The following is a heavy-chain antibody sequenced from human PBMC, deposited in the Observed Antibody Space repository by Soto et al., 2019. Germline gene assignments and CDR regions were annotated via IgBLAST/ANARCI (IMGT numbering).Heavy chain of an antibody. D-gene: IGHD2-21*01. CDR2: ISSSSSYI. Sequence: GGSLRLSCAASGFTFSSYSMNWDRQAPGKGLEWVSSISSSSSYIYYADSVKGRFTISRDNAKNSLYLQMNSLRAEDTAVYYCARDLSIALYGMDVWGQGTTVTVSS. CDR3: ARDLSIALYGMDV. V-gene: IGHV3-21*01. J-gene: IGHJ6*02. CDR1: GFTFSSYS.